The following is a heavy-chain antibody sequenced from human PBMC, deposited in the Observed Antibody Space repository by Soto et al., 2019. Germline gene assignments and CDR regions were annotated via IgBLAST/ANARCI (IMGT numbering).Heavy chain of an antibody. CDR2: IYYSGST. J-gene: IGHJ4*02. CDR3: ARSYYYGSGSYYFDY. Sequence: SETPSLTCTVSGGSTSSYYWSWIRQPPGKGLEWIGYIYYSGSTNYHPSLKSRLTISVDTSKHQFSLKLSSVTAADTAVYYCARSYYYGSGSYYFDYWGRGTLVTVS. D-gene: IGHD3-10*01. V-gene: IGHV4-59*01. CDR1: GGSTSSYY.